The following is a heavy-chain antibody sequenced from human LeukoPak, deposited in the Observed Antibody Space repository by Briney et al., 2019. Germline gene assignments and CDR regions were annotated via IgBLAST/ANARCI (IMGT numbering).Heavy chain of an antibody. D-gene: IGHD3-10*01. CDR2: INLNSGGT. Sequence: ASVRLSFKASGYTFTDNYIHWVRHAPGQGLQLMGYINLNSGGTNSAHKSQGRVTMTRDTTITTAYMELTRLRSDDTAVYYCARSYGAGRRDAFDIWGQGTMVTVSS. CDR1: GYTFTDNY. J-gene: IGHJ3*02. V-gene: IGHV1-2*02. CDR3: ARSYGAGRRDAFDI.